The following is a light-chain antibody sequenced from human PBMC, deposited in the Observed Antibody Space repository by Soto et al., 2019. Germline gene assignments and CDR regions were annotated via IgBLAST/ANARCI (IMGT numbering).Light chain of an antibody. CDR3: QSYDSSLINYV. J-gene: IGLJ1*01. V-gene: IGLV1-40*01. CDR1: TSNIGADYD. CDR2: GSS. Sequence: QSVLTQPPSVSGAPGQRVTISCTGSTSNIGADYDVHWYQQLLGTAPKLLIYGSSDRPSGVPDRFSGSKSGTSASLAITGLQAEDEADSYCQSYDSSLINYVFGTGTKVTVL.